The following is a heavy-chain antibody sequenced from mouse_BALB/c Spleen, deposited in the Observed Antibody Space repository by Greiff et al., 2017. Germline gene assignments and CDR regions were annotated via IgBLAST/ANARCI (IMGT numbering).Heavy chain of an antibody. CDR1: GFTFSSYG. V-gene: IGHV5-6*01. D-gene: IGHD1-1*01. Sequence: EVNVVESGGDLVKPGGSLKLSCAASGFTFSSYGMSWVRQTPDKRLEWVATISSGGSYTYYPDSVKGRFTISRDNAKNTLYLQMSSLKSEDTAMYYCARLRDYYGSSYDYWGQGTTLTVSS. CDR3: ARLRDYYGSSYDY. CDR2: ISSGGSYT. J-gene: IGHJ2*01.